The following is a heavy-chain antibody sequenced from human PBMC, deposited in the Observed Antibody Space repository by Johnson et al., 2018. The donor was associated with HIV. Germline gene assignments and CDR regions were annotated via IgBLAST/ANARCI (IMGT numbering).Heavy chain of an antibody. CDR3: AKGVGATTNDAFDI. V-gene: IGHV3-9*01. CDR1: GFTFDDYA. Sequence: VQLVESGGGLVQPGGSLRLSCAASGFTFDDYAMHWVRQVSGKGLEWVSGISWNRGSIGYADSVKGRFTISRDNAKNSLYLQMNSLRAEDTALYYCAKGVGATTNDAFDIWGQGTMVTVSS. J-gene: IGHJ3*02. D-gene: IGHD1-26*01. CDR2: ISWNRGSI.